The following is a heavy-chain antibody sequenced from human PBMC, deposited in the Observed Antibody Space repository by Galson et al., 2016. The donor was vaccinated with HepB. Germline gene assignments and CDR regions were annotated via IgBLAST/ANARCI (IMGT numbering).Heavy chain of an antibody. J-gene: IGHJ2*01. CDR2: IDPSDSYT. D-gene: IGHD3-10*01. CDR1: GYSFSSYW. V-gene: IGHV5-10-1*01. CDR3: ATNYNSGSYYRYLDF. Sequence: QSGAEVKKPGESLRISCKGSGYSFSSYWISWVRQMPGKGLEWMGRIDPSDSYTQYSPSFQGHVTISADKSSSTAYLQWSSLRASDTAIYYCATNYNSGSYYRYLDFWGRGTLVTVSS.